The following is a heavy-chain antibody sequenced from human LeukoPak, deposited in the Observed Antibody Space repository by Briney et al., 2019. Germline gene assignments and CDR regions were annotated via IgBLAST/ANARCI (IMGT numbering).Heavy chain of an antibody. V-gene: IGHV1-69*13. CDR3: ARDADLNGLLDY. D-gene: IGHD5-12*01. CDR2: IIPIFGTA. J-gene: IGHJ4*02. CDR1: GGTFSSYA. Sequence: ASVKVSCKASGGTFSSYAISWVRQAPGQGLEWMGGIIPIFGTANYAQKFQGRVTITADESTSTAYMELSSLRSEDTAEYYCARDADLNGLLDYWGQGTLVTVSS.